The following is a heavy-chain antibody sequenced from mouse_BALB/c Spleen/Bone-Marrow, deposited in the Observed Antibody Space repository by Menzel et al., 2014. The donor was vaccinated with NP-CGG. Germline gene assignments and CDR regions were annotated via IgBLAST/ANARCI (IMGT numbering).Heavy chain of an antibody. J-gene: IGHJ4*01. CDR3: ARDGDYDEGYAMDY. V-gene: IGHV1-54*01. D-gene: IGHD2-4*01. CDR2: INPGSGGT. CDR1: GYAFTNYL. Sequence: QVQLQQSGAELVRPRTSVKVSCKASGYAFTNYLIEWVKQRPGQGLEWIGVINPGSGGTNYNEKFKGKATLTADKSSSTAYMQLSSLTSDDSAVYFCARDGDYDEGYAMDYWGQGTSVTVSS.